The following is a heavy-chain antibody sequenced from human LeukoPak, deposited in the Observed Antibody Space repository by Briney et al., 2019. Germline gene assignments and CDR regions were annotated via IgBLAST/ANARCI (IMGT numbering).Heavy chain of an antibody. D-gene: IGHD3-22*01. Sequence: PGGSLRLPCAASGFAFSSYWMHWVRQVPGKGLVWLSRINGDGSYTKYADSVKGRFTISRDSAQNTLFLQMNSLSAEDTAVYFCARDKPEYDSSGRGDYWGQGTLVTVSS. CDR1: GFAFSSYW. CDR2: INGDGSYT. J-gene: IGHJ4*02. V-gene: IGHV3-74*03. CDR3: ARDKPEYDSSGRGDY.